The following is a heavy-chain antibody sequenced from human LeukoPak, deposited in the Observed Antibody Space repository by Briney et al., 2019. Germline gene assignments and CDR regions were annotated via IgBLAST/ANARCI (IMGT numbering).Heavy chain of an antibody. Sequence: SETLSLTCIASGGSISSISSNNYHWGWIRQPPGKGLEWIGSIYYSGSTYYSPSLKSRVTISVDTSKNQFSLKLSSVTAADTAVYYCASKGYSYGFGTAFDYWGQGTLVTVSS. D-gene: IGHD5-18*01. J-gene: IGHJ4*02. CDR2: IYYSGST. CDR3: ASKGYSYGFGTAFDY. V-gene: IGHV4-39*01. CDR1: GGSISSISSNNYH.